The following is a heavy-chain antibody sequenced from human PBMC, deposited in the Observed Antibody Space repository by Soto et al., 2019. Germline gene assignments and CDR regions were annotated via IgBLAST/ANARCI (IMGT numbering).Heavy chain of an antibody. V-gene: IGHV3-74*01. Sequence: PGGSLRLSCAASGFTFSSYAMSWVRQAPGKGLEWVSRINSDGSSTSYADSVKGRFTISRDNAKNTLYLQMNSLRAEDTAVYYCARELVYCSSTSCSPPWFDPWGQGTLVTVSS. CDR3: ARELVYCSSTSCSPPWFDP. J-gene: IGHJ5*02. D-gene: IGHD2-2*01. CDR2: INSDGSST. CDR1: GFTFSSYA.